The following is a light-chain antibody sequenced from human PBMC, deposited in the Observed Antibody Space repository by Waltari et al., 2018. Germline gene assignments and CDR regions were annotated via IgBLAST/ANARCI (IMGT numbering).Light chain of an antibody. CDR3: QVWDKSSDHWV. Sequence: SYVLTQPPSVSVAPGKTARITCEGNNIEVKSVHGYQQRPAQAPVLVMYYDSDRPSGIPERLSGSNSGNTATLTISRVEAGDEADYYCQVWDKSSDHWVFGGGTKLTVL. V-gene: IGLV3-21*04. CDR2: YDS. CDR1: NIEVKS. J-gene: IGLJ3*02.